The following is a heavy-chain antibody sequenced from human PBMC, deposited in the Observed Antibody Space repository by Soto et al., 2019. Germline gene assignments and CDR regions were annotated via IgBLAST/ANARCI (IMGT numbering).Heavy chain of an antibody. Sequence: TEALSPIYTLSRRSIDNLSCSFIRHPPRKGLECIGYISNSGSTSYNPSLESRVTVSVDTAKNEFSLKLNSVTAADTATYYCARTLRDSQGWYHHDFWGQGTLVTVS. J-gene: IGHJ4*02. V-gene: IGHV4-59*11. D-gene: IGHD6-19*01. CDR2: ISNSGST. CDR3: ARTLRDSQGWYHHDF. CDR1: RRSIDNLS.